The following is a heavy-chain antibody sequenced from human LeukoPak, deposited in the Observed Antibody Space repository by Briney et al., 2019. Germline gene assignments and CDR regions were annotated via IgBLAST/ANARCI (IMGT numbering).Heavy chain of an antibody. J-gene: IGHJ5*02. V-gene: IGHV5-51*01. Sequence: GESLKISCKASGYNFTTYWIGWVRQMPGRGLEYMGIIYPRDSQIRYSPSFQGQVTISADKSISTAYLQWTSLKASDTAIYYCARHTKRPQAGWFDPWGQGTLVTVSS. CDR3: ARHTKRPQAGWFDP. CDR1: GYNFTTYW. CDR2: IYPRDSQI. D-gene: IGHD6-25*01.